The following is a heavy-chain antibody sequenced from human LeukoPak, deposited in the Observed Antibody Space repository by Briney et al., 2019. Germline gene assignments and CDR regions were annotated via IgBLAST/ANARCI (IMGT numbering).Heavy chain of an antibody. J-gene: IGHJ3*02. CDR3: AKDSGWYPEGAFDI. V-gene: IGHV3-53*01. CDR2: IYSGGST. D-gene: IGHD6-19*01. Sequence: PGGSLRLSCAASGFTVSSDYMSWVRQAPGKGLEWVSVIYSGGSTFYADPVKGRFTISRDNSKNTLHLQMNSLRVEDTAIYYCAKDSGWYPEGAFDIWGQGTMVTVSS. CDR1: GFTVSSDY.